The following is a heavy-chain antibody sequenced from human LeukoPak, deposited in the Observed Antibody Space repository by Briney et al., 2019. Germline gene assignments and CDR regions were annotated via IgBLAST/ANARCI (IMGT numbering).Heavy chain of an antibody. J-gene: IGHJ4*02. D-gene: IGHD3-16*01. Sequence: PSETLSLTCTVSGGSISSYYWSWIRQPPGKGLEWIGYIYYSGSTNYNPSLKSRVTISVDTSKNQFSLKLSSVTAADTAVYYCARGVAVGGYFDYWGQGTLVTVSS. CDR2: IYYSGST. CDR3: ARGVAVGGYFDY. V-gene: IGHV4-59*01. CDR1: GGSISSYY.